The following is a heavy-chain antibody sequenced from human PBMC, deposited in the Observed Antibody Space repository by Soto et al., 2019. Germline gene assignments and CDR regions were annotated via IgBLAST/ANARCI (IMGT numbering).Heavy chain of an antibody. Sequence: QVQLQESGPGLVKPSGTLSLTCAVSGGSISSSNWWSWVRQPPGKGLEWIGEIYHSGSTNYNPSLKSRVTVSVDKSKNQFSLKLSSVTAVDTALYRYARNYYGSGSSGSMDVWGQGTTVTVFS. CDR2: IYHSGST. CDR1: GGSISSSNW. V-gene: IGHV4-4*01. D-gene: IGHD3-10*01. J-gene: IGHJ6*02. CDR3: ARNYYGSGSSGSMDV.